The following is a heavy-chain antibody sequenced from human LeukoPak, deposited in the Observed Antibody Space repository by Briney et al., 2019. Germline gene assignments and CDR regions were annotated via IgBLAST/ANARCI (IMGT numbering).Heavy chain of an antibody. Sequence: PGGSLRLSCAASGFTFNTYAMSWVRQTPGKGLEWVSAISGGDGSTYYADSVKGRFTISRDNSKNTLDLQMNSLRAEDTAVYYCAKNTGGILTGGGYWGQRTLVTVSS. CDR2: ISGGDGST. V-gene: IGHV3-23*01. CDR1: GFTFNTYA. J-gene: IGHJ4*02. CDR3: AKNTGGILTGGGY. D-gene: IGHD7-27*01.